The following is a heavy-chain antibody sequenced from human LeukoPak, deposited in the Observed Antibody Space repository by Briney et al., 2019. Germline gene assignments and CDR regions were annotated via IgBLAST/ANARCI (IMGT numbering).Heavy chain of an antibody. CDR2: ISGSGDGT. CDR3: ASSIGNY. J-gene: IGHJ4*02. D-gene: IGHD2/OR15-2a*01. Sequence: PGGSLRLSCTASGFTFDNYAMIWVRQASGKGLEWVSVISGSGDGTDSADSVRGRFTISRDNSKNTLYLQMNSLRAEDTAVYYCASSIGNYWGQGTLVTVSS. V-gene: IGHV3-23*01. CDR1: GFTFDNYA.